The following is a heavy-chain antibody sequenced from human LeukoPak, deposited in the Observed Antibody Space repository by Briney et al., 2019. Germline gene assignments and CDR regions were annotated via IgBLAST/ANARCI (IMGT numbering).Heavy chain of an antibody. CDR1: GFTVGSNY. D-gene: IGHD6-19*01. CDR3: ARESGYSSGWYVDY. CDR2: IYSGGST. V-gene: IGHV3-53*01. Sequence: GGSLRLSCAASGFTVGSNYMSWVRQAPGKGLEWVSVIYSGGSTYYADSVKGRFTISRDNYKNTLYLQMNSLRAEDTAVYYCARESGYSSGWYVDYWGQGTLVTVSS. J-gene: IGHJ4*02.